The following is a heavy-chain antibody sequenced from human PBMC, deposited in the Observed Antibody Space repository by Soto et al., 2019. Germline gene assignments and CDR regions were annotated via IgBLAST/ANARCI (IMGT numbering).Heavy chain of an antibody. CDR1: GYTFTSYY. D-gene: IGHD5-18*01. V-gene: IGHV1-46*01. CDR3: ASSPRVDTAMSSQIDY. Sequence: GASVKVSCKASGYTFTSYYMHWVRQAPGQGLEWMGIINPSGGSTSYAQKFQGRVTMTRDTSTSTVYMELSSLRSEDTAVYYCASSPRVDTAMSSQIDYWGQGTLVTVSS. CDR2: INPSGGST. J-gene: IGHJ4*02.